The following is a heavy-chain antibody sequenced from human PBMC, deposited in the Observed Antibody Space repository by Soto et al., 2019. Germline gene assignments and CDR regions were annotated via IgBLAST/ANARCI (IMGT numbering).Heavy chain of an antibody. Sequence: QGQLQESGPGLVKPLKTLSLMCTASGGSISSYYCSWIRQPPGKGLEWIGYIYYSGSTNYNPSLKSRVTISVDTSKNQFSLKLSSVTAADTAVYYCARERRDGYKHYFDYWGQGTLVTVSS. J-gene: IGHJ4*02. D-gene: IGHD5-12*01. CDR2: IYYSGST. V-gene: IGHV4-59*01. CDR3: ARERRDGYKHYFDY. CDR1: GGSISSYY.